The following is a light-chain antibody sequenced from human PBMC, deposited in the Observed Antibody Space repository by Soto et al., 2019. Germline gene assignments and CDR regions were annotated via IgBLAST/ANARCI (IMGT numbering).Light chain of an antibody. CDR3: NQYNSGRQT. V-gene: IGKV3-15*01. CDR1: QSVGSN. CDR2: RAS. J-gene: IGKJ1*01. Sequence: EVVMTQSPATLSVSPGERATLSCRASQSVGSNLAWYQQKPGQAPRLLIYRASTSVTQSPARFSGRGSGTEFTLTINRLQPEDFAVYYCNQYNSGRQTFGQGTKVELK.